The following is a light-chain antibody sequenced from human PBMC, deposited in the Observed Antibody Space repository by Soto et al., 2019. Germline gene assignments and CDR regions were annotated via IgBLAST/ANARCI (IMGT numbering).Light chain of an antibody. CDR1: QSVSNY. Sequence: EIVLTQSPATLSLSPGERATLCCRASQSVSNYLAWYQQKPGQTPRLLIYDASKRAAGIPARFSGSGSGTDFTLSISSLEPEDFAVYYCHQRYRWPLPFGGGTKVEI. CDR2: DAS. CDR3: HQRYRWPLP. V-gene: IGKV3-11*01. J-gene: IGKJ4*01.